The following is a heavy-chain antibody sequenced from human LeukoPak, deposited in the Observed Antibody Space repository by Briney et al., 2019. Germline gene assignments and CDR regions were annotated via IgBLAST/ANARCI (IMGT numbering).Heavy chain of an antibody. Sequence: GGSLRLSCAASGFTVSSNYMNWVRQAPGKGLEGVSVTDSGGRTFYADSVKGRFTISRDNSKNTLYLQMNSLRAEDTAVYYCARGHYYDSSGLDYWGQGTLVTVSS. V-gene: IGHV3-66*02. CDR1: GFTVSSNY. D-gene: IGHD3-22*01. CDR3: ARGHYYDSSGLDY. J-gene: IGHJ4*02. CDR2: TDSGGRT.